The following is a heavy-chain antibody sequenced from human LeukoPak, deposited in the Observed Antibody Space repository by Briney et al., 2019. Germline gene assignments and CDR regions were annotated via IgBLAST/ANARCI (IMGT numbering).Heavy chain of an antibody. CDR1: GFTVSSNY. Sequence: PGGSLRLSCAASGFTVSSNYMSWVRQAPGKGLEWFSVIYSGGSTYYADSVKGRFTISRDNSKNTLYLQMNSLRAEDTAVYYCASWYQLAFDYWGQGTLVTVSS. V-gene: IGHV3-53*01. CDR2: IYSGGST. CDR3: ASWYQLAFDY. D-gene: IGHD2-2*01. J-gene: IGHJ4*02.